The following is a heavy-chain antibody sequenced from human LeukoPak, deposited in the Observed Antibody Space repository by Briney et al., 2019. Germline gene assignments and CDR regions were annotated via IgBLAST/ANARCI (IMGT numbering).Heavy chain of an antibody. CDR1: GCSISSSNW. CDR3: ARFRPRTPTRVVSAFDI. CDR2: IYYSGST. D-gene: IGHD2-2*01. V-gene: IGHV4-39*01. Sequence: SETLSLTCAASGCSISSSNWWCCVRPPPGKRLEWIGIIYYSGSTYYNQSLKGRVTISVDTSKNQFSLKLSSVTAADTAVYYCARFRPRTPTRVVSAFDIWGQGTMVTVSS. J-gene: IGHJ3*02.